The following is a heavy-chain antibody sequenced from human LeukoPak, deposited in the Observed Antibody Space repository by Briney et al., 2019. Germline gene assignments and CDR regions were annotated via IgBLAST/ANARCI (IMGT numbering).Heavy chain of an antibody. CDR2: ISSRSSYI. J-gene: IGHJ1*01. CDR3: ARDSYYYDSSGPWAEYFQH. Sequence: GGSLRLSCAASGFPFSSYSMNWVRQAPGKGLEWVSSISSRSSYIYYADSVKGRFTISRDNAKNSLYLQMNSLRAEDTAVYYCARDSYYYDSSGPWAEYFQHWGQGTLVTVSS. CDR1: GFPFSSYS. V-gene: IGHV3-21*01. D-gene: IGHD3-22*01.